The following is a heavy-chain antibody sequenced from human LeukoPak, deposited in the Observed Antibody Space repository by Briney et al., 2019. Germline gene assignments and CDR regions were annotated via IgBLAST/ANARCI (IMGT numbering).Heavy chain of an antibody. CDR1: GFTFSSYSMN. V-gene: IGHV4-59*04. CDR2: IYFRGSS. J-gene: IGHJ4*02. CDR3: ARRLHGSGNFDY. Sequence: TGGSLRLSCAASGFTFSSYSMNWVRQPPGKGLEWIANIYFRGSSSYNPSLKSRITMSVDPSQNQYSLKLNSVTATDTAVYFCARRLHGSGNFDYWGQGILVTVSS. D-gene: IGHD3-10*01.